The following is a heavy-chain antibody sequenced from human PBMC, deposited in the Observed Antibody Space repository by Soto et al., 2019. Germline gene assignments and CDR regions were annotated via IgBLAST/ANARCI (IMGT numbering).Heavy chain of an antibody. CDR2: ISAAGDP. J-gene: IGHJ6*02. CDR1: GFTFRNYD. V-gene: IGHV3-13*05. CDR3: ARTDRDFYGLDV. Sequence: EVQLVESGGGLVQPGGSIRLSCEASGFTFRNYDMHWVGQGTGKGLEWVSGISAAGDPDYADSVEGRFTISRENAQNSFFLQMNSLRVGDTAVYYCARTDRDFYGLDVWGQGTTVIVSS.